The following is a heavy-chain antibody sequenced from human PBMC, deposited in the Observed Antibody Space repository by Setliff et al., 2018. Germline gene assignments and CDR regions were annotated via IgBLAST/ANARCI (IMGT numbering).Heavy chain of an antibody. V-gene: IGHV1-69*10. CDR2: IIPILGIA. CDR1: GGTFSSYA. J-gene: IGHJ6*03. CDR3: ARLGGDYWAGYYYYYMDV. D-gene: IGHD4-17*01. Sequence: SVKVSCKASGGTFSSYAISWVRQAPGQGLEWMGGIIPILGIANYAQKSQGRVTITTDESTSTAYMELSSLRSEDTAVYYCARLGGDYWAGYYYYYMDVWGKGTTVTV.